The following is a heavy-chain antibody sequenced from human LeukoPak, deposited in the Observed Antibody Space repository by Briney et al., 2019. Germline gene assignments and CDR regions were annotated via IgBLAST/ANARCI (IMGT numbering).Heavy chain of an antibody. CDR2: IWYDGSNK. CDR3: ARDRGDRIADNWFDP. Sequence: GGSLRLSCAASGFTFSSYGMHWVRQAPGKGLEWVAVIWYDGSNKYYADSVKDRFTISRDNSKNTLYLQMNSLRAEDTAVYYCARDRGDRIADNWFDPWGQGTLVTVSS. V-gene: IGHV3-33*01. J-gene: IGHJ5*02. CDR1: GFTFSSYG. D-gene: IGHD6-13*01.